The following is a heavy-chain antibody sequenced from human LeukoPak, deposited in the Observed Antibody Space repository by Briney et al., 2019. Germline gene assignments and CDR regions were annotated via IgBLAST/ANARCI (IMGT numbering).Heavy chain of an antibody. D-gene: IGHD1-26*01. CDR3: ATRDGGSYKYYYYYYGMDV. CDR2: FDPEDGET. CDR1: GYTLTELS. Sequence: GASVKVSCKVSGYTLTELSMHWVRQAPGKGLEWMGGFDPEDGETIYAQKFQGRVTMTEDTSTDTAYMELSSLRSEDTAVYYCATRDGGSYKYYYYYYGMDVWGQGTTVTVS. V-gene: IGHV1-24*01. J-gene: IGHJ6*02.